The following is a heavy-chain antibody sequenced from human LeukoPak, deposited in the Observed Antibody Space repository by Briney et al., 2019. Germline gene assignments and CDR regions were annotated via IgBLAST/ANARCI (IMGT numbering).Heavy chain of an antibody. D-gene: IGHD6-19*01. CDR1: GGSISSGGYY. CDR2: IYHSGST. V-gene: IGHV4-30-2*01. J-gene: IGHJ6*03. Sequence: SETLSLTCTVSGGSISSGGYYWSWIRQPPGKGLEWIGYIYHSGSTYYNPSLKSRVTISVDRSKNQFSLKLSSVTAADTAVYYCARALAVAGKDYYMDVWGKGTTVTVSS. CDR3: ARALAVAGKDYYMDV.